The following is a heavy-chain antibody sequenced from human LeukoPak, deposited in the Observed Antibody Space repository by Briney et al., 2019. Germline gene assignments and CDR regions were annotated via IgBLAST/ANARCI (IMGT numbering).Heavy chain of an antibody. V-gene: IGHV3-7*01. CDR1: GFTFSNYW. Sequence: GGSLRLSCAVSGFTFSNYWMKWVRQTPGKGLEWVADIKEDGSETYYVDSVKGRFTGSRDNAKNSLYLQMNSLRVEDTAVYYCARGASRAFDIWGQGTMVTVSS. J-gene: IGHJ3*02. CDR3: ARGASRAFDI. CDR2: IKEDGSET.